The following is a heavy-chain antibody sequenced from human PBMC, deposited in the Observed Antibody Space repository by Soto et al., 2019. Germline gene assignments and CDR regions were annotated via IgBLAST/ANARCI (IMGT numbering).Heavy chain of an antibody. D-gene: IGHD3-22*01. CDR3: AKDYYDSSGYYYRYRMDV. CDR1: GFTFSSYG. J-gene: IGHJ6*02. CDR2: ISYDGGNK. V-gene: IGHV3-30*18. Sequence: PGGSLRLSCAASGFTFSSYGMHWVRQAPGKGLEWVAVISYDGGNKYYADSVKGRFTISRDNSKNTLYLQMNSLRAEDTAVYYCAKDYYDSSGYYYRYRMDVWGQGTTVTVSS.